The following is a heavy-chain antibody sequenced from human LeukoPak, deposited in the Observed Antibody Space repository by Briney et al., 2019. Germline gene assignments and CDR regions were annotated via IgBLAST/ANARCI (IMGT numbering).Heavy chain of an antibody. Sequence: GASVTLSCTPAVYTFTRYDINWVRQANGPGLEWMGWMNPNNGNTGYAQKFQGRVTMNTNTSISTAYMELSSLRSEDTAVYYCAIVLGGIYYYGMDVWGQGTTVTVAS. CDR1: VYTFTRYD. CDR2: MNPNNGNT. V-gene: IGHV1-8*01. D-gene: IGHD3-10*01. J-gene: IGHJ6*02. CDR3: AIVLGGIYYYGMDV.